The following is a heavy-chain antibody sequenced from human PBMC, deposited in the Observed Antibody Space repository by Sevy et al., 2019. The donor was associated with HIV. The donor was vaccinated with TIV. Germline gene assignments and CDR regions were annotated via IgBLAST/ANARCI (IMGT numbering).Heavy chain of an antibody. V-gene: IGHV3-30*18. D-gene: IGHD3-3*01. CDR1: GFNFSSYG. CDR2: ISYDGSSK. Sequence: GGSVRLSCAASGFNFSSYGMHWVRQAPGKGLEWVAVISYDGSSKYYAESVKGRFTISRDNSKNTVYLQINRLRAEDTAVYYCAKESGSYYDFWSGHDAFAIWGQGTMVTVSS. CDR3: AKESGSYYDFWSGHDAFAI. J-gene: IGHJ3*02.